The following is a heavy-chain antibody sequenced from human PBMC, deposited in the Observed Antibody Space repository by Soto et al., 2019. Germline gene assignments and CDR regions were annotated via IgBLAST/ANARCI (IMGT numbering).Heavy chain of an antibody. CDR1: GGSINTYY. CDR3: ARELKVVTDVYF. V-gene: IGHV4-4*07. D-gene: IGHD2-21*02. CDR2: IYSSGAT. J-gene: IGHJ4*02. Sequence: QVQLQESGPGLVKPSETLSLSCIVSGGSINTYYWNWIRQPAGKGLEWMGRIYSSGATNYNSSPKSRVTMTVDTSKKHNPLRMSAVAPADMAVYYCARELKVVTDVYFWGQGILVTVSA.